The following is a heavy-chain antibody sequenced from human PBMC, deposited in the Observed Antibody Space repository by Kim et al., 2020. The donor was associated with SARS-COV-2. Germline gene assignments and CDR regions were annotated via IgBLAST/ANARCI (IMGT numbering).Heavy chain of an antibody. CDR2: IDPSGSYT. J-gene: IGHJ6*02. CDR3: PRHTVGGIWSGELGGMDV. CDR1: GYSFTSYW. V-gene: IGHV5-10-1*01. D-gene: IGHD3-10*01. Sequence: GESLKISCKGSGYSFTSYWISWVRQMPGKGLEWLGRIDPSGSYTNSSTSFKGHVTISADKSISTAYLQWSSLKASDNAMYYCPRHTVGGIWSGELGGMDVWVQGSTGSVSS.